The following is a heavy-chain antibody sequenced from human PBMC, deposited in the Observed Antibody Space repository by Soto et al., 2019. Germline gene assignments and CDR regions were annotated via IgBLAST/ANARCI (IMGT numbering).Heavy chain of an antibody. D-gene: IGHD2-2*01. CDR2: ISYDGSNK. CDR3: AKDSQYQLLTYYFDY. CDR1: GFTFSSYG. V-gene: IGHV3-30*18. Sequence: PGGSLRLSCAASGFTFSSYGMHWVRQAPGKGLEWVAVISYDGSNKYYADSVKGRFTISRDNSKNTLYLQMNSLRAEDTAVYYCAKDSQYQLLTYYFDYWGQGTLVTVSS. J-gene: IGHJ4*02.